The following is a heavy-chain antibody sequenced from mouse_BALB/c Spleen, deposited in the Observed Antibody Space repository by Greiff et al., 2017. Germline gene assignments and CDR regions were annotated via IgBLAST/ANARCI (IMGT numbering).Heavy chain of an antibody. V-gene: IGHV3-6*02. J-gene: IGHJ2*01. Sequence: DVKLVESGPGLVKPSQSLSLTCSVTGYSITSGYYWNWIRQFPGNKLEWMGYISYDGSNNYNPSLKNRISITRDTSKNQFFLKLNSVTTEDTATYYCARGEYGSDYWGQGTTLTVSS. D-gene: IGHD1-2*01. CDR2: ISYDGSN. CDR1: GYSITSGYY. CDR3: ARGEYGSDY.